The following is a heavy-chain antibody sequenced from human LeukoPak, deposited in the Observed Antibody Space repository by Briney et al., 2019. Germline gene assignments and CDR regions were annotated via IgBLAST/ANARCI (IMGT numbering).Heavy chain of an antibody. CDR2: IIPIFGTA. CDR1: GGTFSSYA. CDR3: ARGGRKVADAFDI. V-gene: IGHV1-69*13. D-gene: IGHD2-15*01. Sequence: ASVKVSCKASGGTFSSYAISWVRQAPGQGLEWMGGIIPIFGTANYAQKFQGRVTITADESTSTAYMELSSLRSEDTAVYYCARGGRKVADAFDIWGQGTMVTVSS. J-gene: IGHJ3*02.